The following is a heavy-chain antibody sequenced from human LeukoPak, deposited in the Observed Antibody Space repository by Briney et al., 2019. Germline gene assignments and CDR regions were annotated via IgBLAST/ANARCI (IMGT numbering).Heavy chain of an antibody. D-gene: IGHD3-22*01. CDR2: IWYDGSNK. J-gene: IGHJ4*02. Sequence: GSLRLSCAASGFTFSSYGMHWVRQAPGKGLERVAVIWYDGSNKYYADSVKGRFTISRDNSKNTLYLQMNSLRAEDTAVYYCARDAHYYDSSGYYASYYFDYWGQGTLVTVSS. CDR1: GFTFSSYG. CDR3: ARDAHYYDSSGYYASYYFDY. V-gene: IGHV3-33*01.